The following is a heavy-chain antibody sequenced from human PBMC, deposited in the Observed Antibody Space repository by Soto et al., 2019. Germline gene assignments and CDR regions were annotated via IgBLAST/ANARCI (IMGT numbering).Heavy chain of an antibody. Sequence: EMQLLESGGGLVQPGGSLRLSCAASAFTFSSYAMSWVRQAPGKGLEWVSAISGSGGSTYYADSVKGRFTISRDNSKNTLYLQMNSMSAEDTAVYDCAKDPIGVVPPRLFDYWGQGTLVTVSS. D-gene: IGHD3-22*01. J-gene: IGHJ4*02. CDR2: ISGSGGST. V-gene: IGHV3-23*01. CDR3: AKDPIGVVPPRLFDY. CDR1: AFTFSSYA.